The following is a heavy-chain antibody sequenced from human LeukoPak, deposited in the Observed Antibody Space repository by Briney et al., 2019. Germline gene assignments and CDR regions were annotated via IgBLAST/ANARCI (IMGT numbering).Heavy chain of an antibody. CDR2: ISWNSGNI. D-gene: IGHD3-3*01. J-gene: IGHJ5*02. CDR1: GFTFDNYA. V-gene: IGHV3-9*03. CDR3: ARGGDFWSGGNWFDP. Sequence: GGSLRLSCAASGFTFDNYAMHWVRQAPGKGLEWVSGISWNSGNIGYADFVKGRFIISRDNAKNSLYLQMNSLRAEDMALYYCARGGDFWSGGNWFDPWGQGTLVTVSS.